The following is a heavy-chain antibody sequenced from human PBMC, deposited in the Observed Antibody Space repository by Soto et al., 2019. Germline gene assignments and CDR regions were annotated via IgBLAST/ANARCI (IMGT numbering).Heavy chain of an antibody. CDR3: ASRPGQYVILTGSTWFDP. V-gene: IGHV4-34*01. J-gene: IGHJ5*02. D-gene: IGHD3-9*01. CDR1: GGSFSGYY. CDR2: INHSGST. Sequence: SETLSLTCAVYGGSFSGYYWSWIRQPPGKGLEWIGEINHSGSTNYNPSLKSRVTISVDTSKNQFSLKLSSVTAADTAVYYCASRPGQYVILTGSTWFDPWGQGTLVTVSS.